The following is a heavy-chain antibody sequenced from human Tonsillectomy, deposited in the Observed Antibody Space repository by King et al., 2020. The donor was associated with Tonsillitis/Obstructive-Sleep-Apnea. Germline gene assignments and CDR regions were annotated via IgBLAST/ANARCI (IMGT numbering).Heavy chain of an antibody. D-gene: IGHD5-12*01. CDR2: INIDGSSR. CDR1: GFTFSSYW. J-gene: IGHJ5*02. CDR3: ARGRDGDILGWFDP. Sequence: VQLVESGGGLVQPGGSLRLSCAASGFTFSSYWMHWVRQGPGKGLVWVSRINIDGSSRDYADPVEGRFTISRDNAKNTVYLQMESLRVDDTALYYCARGRDGDILGWFDPWGQGTLVTVSS. V-gene: IGHV3-74*02.